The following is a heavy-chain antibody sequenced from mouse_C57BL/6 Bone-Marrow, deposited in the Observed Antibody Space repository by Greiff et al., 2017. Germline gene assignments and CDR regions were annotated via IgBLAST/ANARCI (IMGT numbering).Heavy chain of an antibody. J-gene: IGHJ4*01. CDR3: ARPSYYDYDAFMDY. CDR1: GYTFTSYW. CDR2: IHPNSGST. D-gene: IGHD2-4*01. Sequence: QVQLQQPGAELVKPGASVKLSCKASGYTFTSYWMHWVKQRPGQGLEWIGMIHPNSGSTNYNEKFKSKATLTVDKSSSTAYMQLSSLTSEDSAVYYGARPSYYDYDAFMDYWGQGTSVTVSS. V-gene: IGHV1-64*01.